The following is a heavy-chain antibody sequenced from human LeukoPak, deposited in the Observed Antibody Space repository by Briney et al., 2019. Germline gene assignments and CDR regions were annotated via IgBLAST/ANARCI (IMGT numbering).Heavy chain of an antibody. Sequence: SETLSLTCTVSGDSISRSSYFWAWIRQPPGKGLEWIVSVYSSGSTYYNPSRRSQITISVDTSKNQFSLKLTSVAAADTAMYYCTRDIESPGAGFYYWGQRIPVTVSS. V-gene: IGHV4-39*07. CDR3: TRDIESPGAGFYY. D-gene: IGHD6-19*01. CDR1: GDSISRSSYF. J-gene: IGHJ4*02. CDR2: VYSSGST.